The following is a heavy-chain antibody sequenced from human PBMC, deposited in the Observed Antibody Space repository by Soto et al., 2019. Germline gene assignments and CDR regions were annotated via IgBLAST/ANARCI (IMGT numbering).Heavy chain of an antibody. CDR1: GFTFSSYS. CDR3: ARDMEPLVRAAITKFDP. CDR2: ISSSSYI. Sequence: GGSLRLSCAASGFTFSSYSMNWVRQAPGKGLEWVSSISSSSYIYNADSVKGRFTISRDNAKNSLYLPKNSLNIENTAVCSEARDMEPLVRAAITKFDPWGQGTLVTVSS. V-gene: IGHV3-21*01. J-gene: IGHJ5*02. D-gene: IGHD2-2*02.